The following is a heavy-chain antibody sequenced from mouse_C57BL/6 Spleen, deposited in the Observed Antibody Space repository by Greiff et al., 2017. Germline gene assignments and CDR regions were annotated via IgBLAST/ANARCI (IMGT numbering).Heavy chain of an antibody. CDR2: ISSGSSTI. V-gene: IGHV5-17*01. J-gene: IGHJ2*01. Sequence: EVKLVESGGGLVKPGGSLKLSCAASGFTFSDYGMHWVRQAPEKGLEWVAYISSGSSTIYYADTAKGRFTISRDNAKNTLFLQMTSLRSEDTAMYYCAREVYYGSTFDYWGQGTTLTVSS. CDR3: AREVYYGSTFDY. CDR1: GFTFSDYG. D-gene: IGHD1-1*01.